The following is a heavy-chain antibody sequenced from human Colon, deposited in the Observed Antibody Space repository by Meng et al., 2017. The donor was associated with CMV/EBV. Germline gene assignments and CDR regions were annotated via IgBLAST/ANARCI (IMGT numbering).Heavy chain of an antibody. V-gene: IGHV3-21*01. D-gene: IGHD2-8*01. CDR3: VRDRGASCTNGVCSYSGMDV. CDR2: ISTFNSHT. CDR1: GFSFDSYS. Sequence: ETLSLTCVASGFSFDSYSMNWVRQAPGKGLEWVSHISTFNSHTYYADSVKGRFTISRDDVKKSVHLLMSSLRAEDTAVYYCVRDRGASCTNGVCSYSGMDVWGQGTTVTVSS. J-gene: IGHJ6*02.